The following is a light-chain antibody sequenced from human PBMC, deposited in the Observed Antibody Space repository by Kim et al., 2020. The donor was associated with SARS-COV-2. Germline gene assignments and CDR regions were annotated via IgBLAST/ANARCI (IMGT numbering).Light chain of an antibody. V-gene: IGLV2-14*03. CDR2: DVS. CDR3: SSYTSSSTWV. Sequence: GQSTTITCTGTSSAVGGDNYASWYQQHPAKAPTLLIYDVSNRPSGVSTRFSGCKYANTASLTISGLQAEDEDDYYCSSYTSSSTWVFGGGTKLTVL. CDR1: SSAVGGDNY. J-gene: IGLJ3*02.